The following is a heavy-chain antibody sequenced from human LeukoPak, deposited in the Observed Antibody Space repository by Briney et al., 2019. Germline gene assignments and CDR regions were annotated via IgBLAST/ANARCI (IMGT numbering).Heavy chain of an antibody. D-gene: IGHD1-1*01. CDR2: INPNSGGT. Sequence: GASVKVSCKASGYTFTSYYMHWVRQAPGQGLEWMGWINPNSGGTNYAQKFQGRVTMTRDTSISTAYMELSRLRSDDTAVYYCARDYGNGVCIDPWGQGTLVTVSS. CDR1: GYTFTSYY. V-gene: IGHV1-2*02. CDR3: ARDYGNGVCIDP. J-gene: IGHJ5*02.